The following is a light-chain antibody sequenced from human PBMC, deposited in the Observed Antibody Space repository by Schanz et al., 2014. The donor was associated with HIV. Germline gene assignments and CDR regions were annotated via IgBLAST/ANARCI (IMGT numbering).Light chain of an antibody. CDR2: GAS. CDR1: QSVSSY. Sequence: EIVLTQSPATLSLSPGARATLSCRASQSVSSYLAWYQQKPGQAPRLLIYGASSRATGIPDRFSGSGSGTDFTLTISSLQSEDFAVYYCQQYNTWPRTFGQGTKVELK. V-gene: IGKV3D-15*01. J-gene: IGKJ1*01. CDR3: QQYNTWPRT.